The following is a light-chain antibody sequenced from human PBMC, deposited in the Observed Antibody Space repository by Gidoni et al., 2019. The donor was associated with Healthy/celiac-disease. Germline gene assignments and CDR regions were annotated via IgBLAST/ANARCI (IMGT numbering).Light chain of an antibody. CDR3: QQYGSSLMCS. V-gene: IGKV3-20*01. CDR1: QSVSSSY. Sequence: EIVLTQSPGTLSLSPGERATLSCRASQSVSSSYLAWYQQKPGQAPRLLIYGASSRATGIPDRFSGSGSGTDFTLTISRLEPEDFAVYYCQQYGSSLMCSFGQGTKLEFK. J-gene: IGKJ2*04. CDR2: GAS.